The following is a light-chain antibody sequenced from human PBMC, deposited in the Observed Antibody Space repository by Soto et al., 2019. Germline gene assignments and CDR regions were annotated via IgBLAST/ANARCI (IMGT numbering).Light chain of an antibody. CDR2: DVN. J-gene: IGLJ1*01. CDR3: SSYAGFNNYV. CDR1: GGDVGGYNY. Sequence: QSALTQPPSASGSPGQSVTISCTGTGGDVGGYNYVSWYQQHPGKVPRLIIYDVNKRPSGVPDRFSGSKSDNTASLTVSGLQAEDEADYYCSSYAGFNNYVFGTGTKVT. V-gene: IGLV2-8*01.